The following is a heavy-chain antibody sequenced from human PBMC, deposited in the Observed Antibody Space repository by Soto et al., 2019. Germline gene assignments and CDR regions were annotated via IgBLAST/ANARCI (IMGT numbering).Heavy chain of an antibody. Sequence: SVKVSCKASGGTFSIYAISWVLQAPGQGHEWMGGIIPIFGTANYAQKFQGRVTITADESTSTAYMELSSLRSEDTAVYYCAGGSLTGYPARASPFDEWGQGTLVTVSS. CDR1: GGTFSIYA. D-gene: IGHD3-9*01. V-gene: IGHV1-69*13. CDR2: IIPIFGTA. J-gene: IGHJ4*02. CDR3: AGGSLTGYPARASPFDE.